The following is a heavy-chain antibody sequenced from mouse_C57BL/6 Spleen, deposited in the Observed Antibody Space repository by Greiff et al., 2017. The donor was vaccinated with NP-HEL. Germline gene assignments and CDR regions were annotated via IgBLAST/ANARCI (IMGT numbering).Heavy chain of an antibody. Sequence: EVKLMESGPGLVKPSQSLSLTCSVTGYSITSGYYWNWIRQFPGNKLEWMGYISYDGSNNYNPSLKNRISITRDTSKNQFFLKLNSVTTEDTATYYCARGGYDRGFDYWGQGTTLTVPS. D-gene: IGHD2-2*01. CDR3: ARGGYDRGFDY. CDR1: GYSITSGYY. V-gene: IGHV3-6*01. J-gene: IGHJ2*01. CDR2: ISYDGSN.